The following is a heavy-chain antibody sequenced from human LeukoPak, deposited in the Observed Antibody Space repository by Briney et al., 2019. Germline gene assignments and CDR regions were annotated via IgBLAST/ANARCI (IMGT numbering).Heavy chain of an antibody. CDR1: VGSISSYY. V-gene: IGHV4-59*08. Sequence: PSETLSLTCTVSVGSISSYYWSWIRQPPGKGLEWIGYIYYSGSTNYNPSLKSRVTISVDTSKNQFSLKLSSVTAADTAVYYCARHGRYTALNFDYWGQGTLVTVSS. D-gene: IGHD2-2*02. CDR2: IYYSGST. J-gene: IGHJ4*02. CDR3: ARHGRYTALNFDY.